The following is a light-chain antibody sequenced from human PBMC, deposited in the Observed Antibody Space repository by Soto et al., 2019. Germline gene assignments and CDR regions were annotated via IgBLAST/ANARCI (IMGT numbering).Light chain of an antibody. CDR1: QGITVS. V-gene: IGKV1-39*01. CDR3: QQTYILPLT. Sequence: DIEMTQSPSPLSASVGDSVTITCRASQGITVSLNWYQQRPGKPPKLLISAASTLEIGVPSRFSGGGSGTQFTLTISSLQPEDFATYFCQQTYILPLTFGGGTKVDI. J-gene: IGKJ4*01. CDR2: AAS.